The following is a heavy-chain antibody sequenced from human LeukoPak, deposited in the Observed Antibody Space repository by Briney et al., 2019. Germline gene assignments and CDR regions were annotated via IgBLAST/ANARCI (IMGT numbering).Heavy chain of an antibody. CDR1: GGSVSSGSYY. J-gene: IGHJ4*02. V-gene: IGHV4-61*01. D-gene: IGHD4-17*01. CDR2: IYYSGST. Sequence: SETLSLTCTVSGGSVSSGSYYWSWIRQPPGKGLEWIGYIYYSGSTNYNPSLKSRVTISVDTSKNQFSLKLSSVTAADTAVYYCASHYGDYDLPLDYWGQGTLVTVSS. CDR3: ASHYGDYDLPLDY.